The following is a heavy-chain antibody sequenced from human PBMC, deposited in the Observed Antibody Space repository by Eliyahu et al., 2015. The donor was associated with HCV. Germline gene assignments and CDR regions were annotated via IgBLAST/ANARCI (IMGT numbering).Heavy chain of an antibody. CDR2: IRYDGSNK. CDR1: GFTFXXXX. CDR3: AKDGEVYYYDSSGYSLDY. V-gene: IGHV3-30*02. J-gene: IGHJ4*02. Sequence: QVQLVESGGGVVQLGGSLRXSXAASGFTFXXXXMHWVRQAPGKGXGWVXFIRYDGSNKYYADSVKGRFTISRDNSKNTLYLQMNSLRAEDTAVYYCAKDGEVYYYDSSGYSLDYWGQGTLVTVSS. D-gene: IGHD3-22*01.